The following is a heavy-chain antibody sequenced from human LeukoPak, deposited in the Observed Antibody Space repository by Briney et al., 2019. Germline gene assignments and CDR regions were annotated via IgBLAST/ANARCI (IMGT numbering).Heavy chain of an antibody. V-gene: IGHV3-11*04. CDR2: ISSSGSII. CDR3: ARDRDAIDY. CDR1: GFTFSDYY. Sequence: PGGSLRLPCTASGFTFSDYYMSWIRQAPGKGLEWVSCISSSGSIIYSADSVKGRFTISRDNAKKSLYLQMNSLRAEDTAVYYCARDRDAIDYWGQGTLVTVSS. J-gene: IGHJ4*02. D-gene: IGHD5-24*01.